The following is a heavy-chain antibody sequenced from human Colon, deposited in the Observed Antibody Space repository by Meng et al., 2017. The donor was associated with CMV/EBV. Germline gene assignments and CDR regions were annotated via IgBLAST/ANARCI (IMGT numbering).Heavy chain of an antibody. CDR2: IYYSGST. Sequence: SETLSLTCTVSGGSISSSSYYWGWIRQPPGKGLEWTGSIYYSGSTYYNPSLKSRVTISVDTSKNQFSLKLSSVTAADTAVYYCVVVTPPHDAFDIWGQGTMVTVSS. CDR1: GGSISSSSYY. J-gene: IGHJ3*02. D-gene: IGHD4-23*01. CDR3: VVVTPPHDAFDI. V-gene: IGHV4-39*01.